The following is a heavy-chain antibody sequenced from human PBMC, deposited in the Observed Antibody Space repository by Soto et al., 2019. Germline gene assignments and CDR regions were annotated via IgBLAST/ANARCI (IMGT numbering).Heavy chain of an antibody. D-gene: IGHD4-17*01. V-gene: IGHV3-33*08. Sequence: VQLVESGGGLVQPGGSLRLSCAASGFTFSSYWMSGVRQAPGKGLEWVAVIWYDGSNKYYADSVKGRFTISRDNSKNTLYLQMNSLRAEDTAVYYCARDLATVTTSGYFDYWGQGTLVTVSS. J-gene: IGHJ4*02. CDR3: ARDLATVTTSGYFDY. CDR2: IWYDGSNK. CDR1: GFTFSSYW.